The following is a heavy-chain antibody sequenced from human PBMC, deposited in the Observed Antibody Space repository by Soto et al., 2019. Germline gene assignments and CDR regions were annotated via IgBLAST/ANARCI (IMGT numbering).Heavy chain of an antibody. CDR3: AKDRRITIFGVVITGMDV. J-gene: IGHJ6*02. CDR1: GFTFSSYG. Sequence: QVQLVESGGGVVQPGRSLRLSCEASGFTFSSYGMHWVRQAPGKGLEWVAVISYDGSNKYYADSVKGRFTISRDNSKNTLYLQMNSLRAEDTAVYYCAKDRRITIFGVVITGMDVWGQGTTVTVSS. D-gene: IGHD3-3*01. V-gene: IGHV3-30*18. CDR2: ISYDGSNK.